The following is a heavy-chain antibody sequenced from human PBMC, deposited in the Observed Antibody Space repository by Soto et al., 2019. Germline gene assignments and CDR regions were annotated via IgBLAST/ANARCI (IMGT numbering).Heavy chain of an antibody. J-gene: IGHJ4*02. D-gene: IGHD6-13*01. CDR2: IYHSGST. Sequence: QVQLQESGPGLVKPSGTLSLTCAVSGDSISSSNWWTWVRQPPGKGLEWIGEIYHSGSTNYTPSLKSRVTMAVDKSNNQFSLKLTSVTAADTAVYYCARGGNIAAAGTIYLDSWGQGTLVTVSS. CDR3: ARGGNIAAAGTIYLDS. CDR1: GDSISSSNW. V-gene: IGHV4-4*02.